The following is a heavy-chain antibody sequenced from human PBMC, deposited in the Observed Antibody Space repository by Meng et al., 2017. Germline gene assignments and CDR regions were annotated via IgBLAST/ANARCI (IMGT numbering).Heavy chain of an antibody. CDR2: ISYDGSNK. V-gene: IGHV3-30*01. D-gene: IGHD4-17*01. J-gene: IGHJ4*02. CDR3: ARGLYGDYAGEGY. Sequence: GGSLRLSCAASGFTFSSYAMHWVRQAPGKGLGWVAVISYDGSNKYYADSVKGRFTISRDNSKNTLYLQMNSLRAEDSAVYYCARGLYGDYAGEGYWGQGTLVTVSS. CDR1: GFTFSSYA.